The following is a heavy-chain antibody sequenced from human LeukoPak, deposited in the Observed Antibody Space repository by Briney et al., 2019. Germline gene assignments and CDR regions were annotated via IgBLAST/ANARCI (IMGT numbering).Heavy chain of an antibody. CDR2: ISSSGSTM. V-gene: IGHV3-48*03. D-gene: IGHD5-12*01. Sequence: GGSLRLSCAASGFTFSSYEMNWVRQAPGKGLEWVSYISSSGSTMHYVDSVKGRFTISRDNSKNTLYLQMNSLRAEDTAVYYCARDGVATIDYWGQGTLVTVSS. CDR1: GFTFSSYE. J-gene: IGHJ4*02. CDR3: ARDGVATIDY.